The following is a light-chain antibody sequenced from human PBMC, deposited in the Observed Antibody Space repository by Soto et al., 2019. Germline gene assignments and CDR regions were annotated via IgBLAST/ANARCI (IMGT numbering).Light chain of an antibody. V-gene: IGKV3-20*01. CDR2: GAS. CDR1: QSVSSSY. J-gene: IGKJ5*01. CDR3: QQYGSSPVT. Sequence: EIVLTQSPGTRSLSPGERATLSCRASQSVSSSYLAWYQQQPGQAPMLVIYGASSRATGVPDRFSGSGSGTDFTLTISRLEPDDFAVYYCQQYGSSPVTFGQGTRLEIK.